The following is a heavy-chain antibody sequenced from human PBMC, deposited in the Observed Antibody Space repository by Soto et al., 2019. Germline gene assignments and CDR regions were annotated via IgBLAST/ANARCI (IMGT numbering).Heavy chain of an antibody. CDR1: GGTFRSDG. J-gene: IGHJ5*02. CDR2: IIPMFGST. Sequence: QVQLVQSGAEVKKPGSSVKVSCKASGGTFRSDGFNWVRQVPGQGLEWMGGIIPMFGSTNFAQKFLGRVTLSADEATSTAYMELSSLRSDDTAVYFCARGMGRRWFDHWGQGTLVTVSS. CDR3: ARGMGRRWFDH. D-gene: IGHD3-10*01. V-gene: IGHV1-69*12.